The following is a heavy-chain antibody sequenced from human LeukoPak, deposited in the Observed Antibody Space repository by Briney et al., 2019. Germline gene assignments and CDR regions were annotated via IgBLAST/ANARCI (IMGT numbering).Heavy chain of an antibody. J-gene: IGHJ3*02. CDR1: GGTFSSYT. Sequence: SVKVSCKASGGTFSSYTISWVRQAPGQGLEWMGRIIPILGIANYAQKFQGRVTITADKSTSTAYMELSSPRSEDTAVYYCAGQRGGYWQGAFDIWGQGTMVTVSS. CDR3: AGQRGGYWQGAFDI. V-gene: IGHV1-69*02. D-gene: IGHD3-22*01. CDR2: IIPILGIA.